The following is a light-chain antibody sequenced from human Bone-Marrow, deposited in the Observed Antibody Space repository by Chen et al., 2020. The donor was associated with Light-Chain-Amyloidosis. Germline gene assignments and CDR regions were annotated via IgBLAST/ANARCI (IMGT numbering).Light chain of an antibody. Sequence: SYVLTQPSSVSVAPGQTATIACGGNNIGSTSVHWYQQTPGQAPRLVVYDDSDRPSGIPERLAGSNSGNTATLTISRVEAGDEADYYCQVWDRGSDRPVFGGGTKLTVL. V-gene: IGLV3-21*02. CDR2: DDS. J-gene: IGLJ3*02. CDR3: QVWDRGSDRPV. CDR1: NIGSTS.